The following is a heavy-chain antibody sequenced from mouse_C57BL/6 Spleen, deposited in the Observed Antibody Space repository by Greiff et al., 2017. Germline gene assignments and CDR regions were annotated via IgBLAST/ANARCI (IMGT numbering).Heavy chain of an antibody. Sequence: VQGVESGPGLVAPSQSLSITCTVSGFSLTSYGVSWVRQPPGKGLEWLGVIWGDGSTNYHSALISRLSISKDNSKSQVFLKLNSLQTDDTATYYCAKPGDYYGSSPFYYAMDYWGQGTSVTVSS. D-gene: IGHD1-1*01. CDR2: IWGDGST. CDR1: GFSLTSYG. CDR3: AKPGDYYGSSPFYYAMDY. J-gene: IGHJ4*01. V-gene: IGHV2-3*01.